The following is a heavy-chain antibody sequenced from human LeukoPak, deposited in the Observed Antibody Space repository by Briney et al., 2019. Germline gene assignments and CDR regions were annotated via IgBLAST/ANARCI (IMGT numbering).Heavy chain of an antibody. Sequence: SETLSLTCAVYGGSFSGYYWSWIRQPPGKGLEWIGEINHSGSTNYNPSLKSRVTISVDTSKNQFSLKLSSVAAADTAVYYCAREDYDSSGPLYFDYWGQGTLVTVSS. J-gene: IGHJ4*02. CDR3: AREDYDSSGPLYFDY. CDR2: INHSGST. D-gene: IGHD3-22*01. V-gene: IGHV4-34*01. CDR1: GGSFSGYY.